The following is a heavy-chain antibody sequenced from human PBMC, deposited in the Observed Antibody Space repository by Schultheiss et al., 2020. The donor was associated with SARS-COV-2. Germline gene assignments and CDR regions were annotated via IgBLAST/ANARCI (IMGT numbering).Heavy chain of an antibody. CDR1: GFTFDSYA. CDR3: ARVSGYSYGSRIAAAGTIDY. J-gene: IGHJ4*02. D-gene: IGHD6-13*01. CDR2: IWYDGSNK. V-gene: IGHV3-33*01. Sequence: LSLTCAASGFTFDSYALHWVRQAPGKGLEWVALIWYDGSNKYYADSVKGRFTISRDNSYNTVYLQINSLRADDTAVYYCARVSGYSYGSRIAAAGTIDYWGQGTLVTVSS.